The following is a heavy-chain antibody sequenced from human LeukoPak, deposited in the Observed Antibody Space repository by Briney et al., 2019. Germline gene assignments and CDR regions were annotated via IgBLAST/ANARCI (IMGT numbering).Heavy chain of an antibody. CDR3: ARPRGWAAGLTY. CDR1: GFTVSSNY. J-gene: IGHJ4*02. D-gene: IGHD6-13*01. CDR2: IYSGGST. Sequence: GGSLRLSCAASGFTVSSNYMSWVRQAPGKGLEWDSVIYSGGSTYYADSVKGRFTISRDNSKNTLYLQMNSLRAEDTAVYYCARPRGWAAGLTYWGQGTLVTVSS. V-gene: IGHV3-53*01.